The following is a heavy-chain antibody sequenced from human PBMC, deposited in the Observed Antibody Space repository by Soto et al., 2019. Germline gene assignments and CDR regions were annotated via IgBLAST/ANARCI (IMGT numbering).Heavy chain of an antibody. D-gene: IGHD2-15*01. CDR3: ARYPYTSYCSDGSCSYEAFDI. CDR2: MNPNSGNT. J-gene: IGHJ3*02. CDR1: GYSFTSYD. V-gene: IGHV1-8*01. Sequence: QVQMVQSGAEVKKPGASVKVSCRASGYSFTSYDVNWVRQATGQGLEWMGWMNPNSGNTAFAQQFQGRVTMTRDTPISTAYMELSGLRSEDTAVYYCARYPYTSYCSDGSCSYEAFDIWGQGTVVTVSS.